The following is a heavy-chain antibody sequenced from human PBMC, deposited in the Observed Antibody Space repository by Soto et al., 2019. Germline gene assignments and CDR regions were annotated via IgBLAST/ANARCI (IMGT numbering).Heavy chain of an antibody. V-gene: IGHV3-23*01. D-gene: IGHD4-17*01. CDR2: ISGSGGIT. Sequence: DVQLLESGGGLIQPGGSLRLSCAASGFTFSSYAMTWVRQAPGRGLEWVSVISGSGGITLYTDSVKGRFTISRDNSKNILFLQMNSLRAEDPAVYYCAKDPNGDYAGAFDSWGQGTLVTVSA. CDR3: AKDPNGDYAGAFDS. J-gene: IGHJ4*02. CDR1: GFTFSSYA.